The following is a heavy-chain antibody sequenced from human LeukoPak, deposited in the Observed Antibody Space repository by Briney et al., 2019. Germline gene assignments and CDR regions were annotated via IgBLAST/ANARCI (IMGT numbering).Heavy chain of an antibody. Sequence: GGSLRLSRAASGFTFSNYGMSWVRQAPGKGLEWVSGISGNGDNTYYADSVKGRSSISRDNSKNTLYLQMDSLRAEDTAVYHCAKTNGYYDYWGRGTLVTVSP. CDR2: ISGNGDNT. J-gene: IGHJ4*02. V-gene: IGHV3-23*01. CDR3: AKTNGYYDY. D-gene: IGHD3-22*01. CDR1: GFTFSNYG.